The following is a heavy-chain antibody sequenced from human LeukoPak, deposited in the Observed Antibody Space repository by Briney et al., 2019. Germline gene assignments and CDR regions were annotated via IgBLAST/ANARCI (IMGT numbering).Heavy chain of an antibody. V-gene: IGHV1-46*01. Sequence: ASVKVSCKASGYTFTSYYMHWVRQAPGQGLEWMGIINPSGGSTSYAQKFQGRVTMTRDTSTSTAYMELRSLRSDDTAVYYCARDHRRFSIAAAGGFDFWGQGTLLTVSS. D-gene: IGHD6-13*01. J-gene: IGHJ4*02. CDR1: GYTFTSYY. CDR2: INPSGGST. CDR3: ARDHRRFSIAAAGGFDF.